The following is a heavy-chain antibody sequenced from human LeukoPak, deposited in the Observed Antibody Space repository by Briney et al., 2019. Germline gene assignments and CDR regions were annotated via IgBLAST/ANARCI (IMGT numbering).Heavy chain of an antibody. CDR3: ARDVTYYGGDWFDP. CDR2: ISSATSTI. D-gene: IGHD4-23*01. V-gene: IGHV3-48*04. Sequence: GGSLRLSCAASGFTFSTASLHWVRQAPGKGLEWVSYISSATSTIYYADSVKGRFTISRDNAKNSLYLQMNSLRAEDTAVYYCARDVTYYGGDWFDPWGQGTLVTVSS. J-gene: IGHJ5*02. CDR1: GFTFSTAS.